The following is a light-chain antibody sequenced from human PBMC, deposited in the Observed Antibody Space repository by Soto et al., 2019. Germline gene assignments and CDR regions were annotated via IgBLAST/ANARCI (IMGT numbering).Light chain of an antibody. J-gene: IGLJ2*01. CDR2: DVS. CDR3: SSYTCSRVG. CDR1: SSDVGGYYF. V-gene: IGLV2-14*03. Sequence: QSVLTQPASVSGSPGPSITISCTGTSSDVGGYYFVSWYQHHPGKAPKLMIFDVSKRPSGVSNRFSGSKSGNTASLTISGLQAEDEADYFCSSYTCSRVGFGGGTKLTVL.